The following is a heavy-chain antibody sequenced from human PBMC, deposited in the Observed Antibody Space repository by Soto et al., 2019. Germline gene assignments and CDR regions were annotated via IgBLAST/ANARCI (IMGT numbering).Heavy chain of an antibody. D-gene: IGHD1-7*01. V-gene: IGHV3-72*01. J-gene: IGHJ4*02. CDR1: GFTFSDYY. CDR2: SRDKGNSYST. CDR3: TRSIPGTTSSDY. Sequence: EVQLVESGGGLVQPGGSLRLSCAGSGFTFSDYYIDWVRQTPGKGLEWVGSSRDKGNSYSTDYAASVKGRFTVSRDASKNSLYLQMNSLKTEDTALYYCTRSIPGTTSSDYWGQGTLVTVSS.